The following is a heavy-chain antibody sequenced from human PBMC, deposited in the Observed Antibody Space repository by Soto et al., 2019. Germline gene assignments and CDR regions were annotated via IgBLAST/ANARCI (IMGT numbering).Heavy chain of an antibody. CDR2: ISGRGGST. CDR1: GFTFSSYA. Sequence: EVQLLESGGGLVQPGGSLRLSCAASGFTFSSYAMSWVRQAPGKGLEWVSAISGRGGSTYYADSVKGRFTISRDNSKNTLYLQMHSLRAEDTAVYSCANHLWFGEFSNWGQGTLVTVSS. J-gene: IGHJ4*02. D-gene: IGHD3-10*01. V-gene: IGHV3-23*01. CDR3: ANHLWFGEFSN.